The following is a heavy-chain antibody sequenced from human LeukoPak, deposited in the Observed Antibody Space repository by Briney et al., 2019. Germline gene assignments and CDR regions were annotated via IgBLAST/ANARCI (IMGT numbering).Heavy chain of an antibody. CDR3: ARGPRSYYDSSGYYQTYYFDY. Sequence: PSETLSLTCTVSGGSISSYYWSWIRQPPGKGLEWIGYIYYSGSTNYNPSLKSRVTISVDTSKNQFSLKLSSVTAADTAVYYCARGPRSYYDSSGYYQTYYFDYWGQGTLVTVSS. D-gene: IGHD3-22*01. V-gene: IGHV4-59*12. J-gene: IGHJ4*02. CDR2: IYYSGST. CDR1: GGSISSYY.